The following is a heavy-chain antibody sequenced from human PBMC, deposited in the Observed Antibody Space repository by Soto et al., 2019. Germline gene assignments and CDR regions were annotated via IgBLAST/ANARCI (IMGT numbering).Heavy chain of an antibody. J-gene: IGHJ5*02. CDR2: IKQDGSEK. V-gene: IGHV3-7*01. CDR1: GFTISSYW. CDR3: ARDSSVTISGVVFNWFDP. Sequence: PGGSLRLSCAASGFTISSYWMSWVRQAPGKGLEWVANIKQDGSEKYYVDSVKGRFTISRDNAKNSLYLQMSSLRAEDTAVYYCARDSSVTISGVVFNWFDPWGQGTLVTVSS. D-gene: IGHD3-3*01.